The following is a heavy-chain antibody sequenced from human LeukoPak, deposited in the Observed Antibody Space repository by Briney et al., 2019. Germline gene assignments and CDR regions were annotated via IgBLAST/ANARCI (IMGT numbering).Heavy chain of an antibody. D-gene: IGHD3-22*01. V-gene: IGHV3-7*03. Sequence: PGGSLRLSCAASGFTFSSYWMSWVRQAPGKGLEWVANIKQDGSEKYYVDSVKGRFTISRDNAKNSLYLQMNSLRAEDTAVCYCARAYYYDSSGLRYWGQGTLVTVSS. CDR2: IKQDGSEK. CDR3: ARAYYYDSSGLRY. CDR1: GFTFSSYW. J-gene: IGHJ4*02.